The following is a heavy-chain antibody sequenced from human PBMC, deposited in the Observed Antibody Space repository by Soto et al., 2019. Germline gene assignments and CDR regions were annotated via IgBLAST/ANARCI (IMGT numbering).Heavy chain of an antibody. CDR1: GGSISSYY. CDR3: ARGVTTGAPPLLDY. V-gene: IGHV4-59*01. D-gene: IGHD4-4*01. Sequence: SETLSLTCTVSGGSISSYYWSWIRQPPGKGLEWIGYIYYSGSTNYNPSLKSRVTISVDTSKNQFSLKLSSVTAADTAVYYCARGVTTGAPPLLDYWGQGTLVTVSS. J-gene: IGHJ4*02. CDR2: IYYSGST.